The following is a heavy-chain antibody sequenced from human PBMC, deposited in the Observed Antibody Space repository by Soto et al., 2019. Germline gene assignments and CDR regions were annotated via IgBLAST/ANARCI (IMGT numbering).Heavy chain of an antibody. D-gene: IGHD6-13*01. CDR1: GCTFTSHG. Sequence: QVQLVQSGAEVKKPGASVKVSCKASGCTFTSHGISWVRQAPGQGLEGMGGISACHGSTNYAQNLQGRVTMTTDTSTSTAYMELRSLRSDDTAVYYCARGEQQLAPMGYWGQGTLVTVSS. CDR2: ISACHGST. V-gene: IGHV1-18*01. J-gene: IGHJ4*02. CDR3: ARGEQQLAPMGY.